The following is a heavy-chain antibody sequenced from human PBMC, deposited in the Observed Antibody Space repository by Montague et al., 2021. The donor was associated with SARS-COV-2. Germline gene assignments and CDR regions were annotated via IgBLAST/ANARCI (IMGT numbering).Heavy chain of an antibody. CDR3: AREGTVPGPRGIYFDD. D-gene: IGHD1-1*01. CDR1: GDSVSSNSAA. V-gene: IGHV6-1*01. J-gene: IGHJ4*02. Sequence: CAISGDSVSSNSAAWNWIGQSPSGGLEWLGRTYYRSKWYTDYAPSVKTRITITPDTSNNQFSLHLNSATPGDTAVYYCAREGTVPGPRGIYFDDWGQGTLVTVSS. CDR2: TYYRSKWYT.